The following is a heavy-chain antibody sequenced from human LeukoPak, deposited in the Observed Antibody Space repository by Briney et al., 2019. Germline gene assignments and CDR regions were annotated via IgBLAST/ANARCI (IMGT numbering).Heavy chain of an antibody. CDR2: IKPDGNEK. CDR1: GLTFTDFW. D-gene: IGHD2-2*01. J-gene: IGHJ4*02. CDR3: SGRDSSRSPRAY. Sequence: QTGGSLRLSCAASGLTFTDFWMNWVRLAPGRGLEWLANIKPDGNEKYYVDSVKGRFAISRDNARNEVYLEMNSLRAEDTGVYYCSGRDSSRSPRAYWGQGTLVSVSS. V-gene: IGHV3-7*01.